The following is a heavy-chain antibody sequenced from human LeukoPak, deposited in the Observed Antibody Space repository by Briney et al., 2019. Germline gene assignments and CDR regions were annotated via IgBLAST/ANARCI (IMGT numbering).Heavy chain of an antibody. J-gene: IGHJ5*02. V-gene: IGHV1-18*01. D-gene: IGHD6-13*01. CDR1: GYTYTTDG. Sequence: ALVKVSCKASGYTYTTDGISWVRQAPGQGLEWMGWIDTYSGKTNYAQKFQGRVTMTSDTSTGTAYMELRSLRSDDTAVYYCARDRGIAEADSFDPWGQGTLVTVSS. CDR2: IDTYSGKT. CDR3: ARDRGIAEADSFDP.